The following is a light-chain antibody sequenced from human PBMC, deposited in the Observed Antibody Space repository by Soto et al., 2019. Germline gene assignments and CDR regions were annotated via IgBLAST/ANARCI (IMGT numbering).Light chain of an antibody. CDR3: QQYSYWRP. V-gene: IGKV3-15*01. Sequence: EIVVTESPTTLSVFSGERATVTCRASQSVGSNLAWYQQKAGQAPSLLIYGASTRATGVPARFSGSGSGTEFTLTIRSLQSEDFAVYYCQQYSYWRPFGQGATAGIK. CDR1: QSVGSN. CDR2: GAS. J-gene: IGKJ1*01.